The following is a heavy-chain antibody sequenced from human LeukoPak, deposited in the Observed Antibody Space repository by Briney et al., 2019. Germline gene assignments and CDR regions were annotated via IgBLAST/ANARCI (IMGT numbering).Heavy chain of an antibody. D-gene: IGHD3-3*01. V-gene: IGHV3-30*02. J-gene: IGHJ5*02. CDR1: GFTLSSYG. CDR3: ARGRSRLRFLEWLLYDWFDP. Sequence: GGSLRLSCAASGFTLSSYGIHWVRQAPGKGLEWVSFMRDNGRDKYYRDSVKGRFTTSRDNSKNTLYLQMNSLRAEDTAVYYCARGRSRLRFLEWLLYDWFDPWGQGTLVTVSS. CDR2: MRDNGRDK.